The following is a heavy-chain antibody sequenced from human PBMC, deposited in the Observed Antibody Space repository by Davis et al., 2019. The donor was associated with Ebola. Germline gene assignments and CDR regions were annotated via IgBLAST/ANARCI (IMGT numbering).Heavy chain of an antibody. CDR3: ARTSIVGTTTTASDI. D-gene: IGHD1-26*01. Sequence: ASVKVSCKASGYTFRNSTISWVRQAPGQGLEWMGWISAYNGNTNYAQILQGRVTMTTDTSTGTAYMELRSLRSDDTAVYFCARTSIVGTTTTASDIWGQGTKVTVSS. CDR1: GYTFRNST. V-gene: IGHV1-18*01. J-gene: IGHJ3*02. CDR2: ISAYNGNT.